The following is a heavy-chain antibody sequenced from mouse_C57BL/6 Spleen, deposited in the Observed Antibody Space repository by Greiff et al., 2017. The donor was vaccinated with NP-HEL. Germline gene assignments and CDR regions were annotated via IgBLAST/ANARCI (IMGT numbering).Heavy chain of an antibody. CDR3: ARKTGNCVLYYAMDY. V-gene: IGHV5-17*01. J-gene: IGHJ4*01. CDR1: GFTFSDYG. CDR2: ISSGSSTI. Sequence: EVKLMESGGGLVKPGGSLKLSCAASGFTFSDYGMHWVRQAPEKGLEWVAYISSGSSTIYYADTVKGRFTISRDNAKNTLYLQMTSLRSEDTAMYYCARKTGNCVLYYAMDYWGQGTSVTVSS. D-gene: IGHD2-1*01.